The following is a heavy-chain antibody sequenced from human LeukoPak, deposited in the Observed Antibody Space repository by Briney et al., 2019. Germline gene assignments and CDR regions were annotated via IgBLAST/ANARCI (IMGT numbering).Heavy chain of an antibody. J-gene: IGHJ4*02. CDR1: GGSISSYY. Sequence: SETLSLTCTVSGGSISSYYWSWIRQPAGKGLEWIGRIYTSGSTNYNPSLKSRVTMSVDTSKNQFSLKLSSVPAADTAVYYCARVGCSSTSCTKFDYWGQGTLVTVSS. V-gene: IGHV4-4*07. CDR3: ARVGCSSTSCTKFDY. D-gene: IGHD2-2*01. CDR2: IYTSGST.